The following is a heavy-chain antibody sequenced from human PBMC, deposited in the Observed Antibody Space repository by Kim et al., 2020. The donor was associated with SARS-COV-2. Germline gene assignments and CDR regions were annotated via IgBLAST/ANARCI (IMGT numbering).Heavy chain of an antibody. CDR1: GLTFSSYA. Sequence: GGSLRLSCAASGLTFSSYAMHWVRQAPGKGLEWVAAISYDGSNKYYADSVKGRFTISRDNSKNTLYLQMDSLRAEDTAVCYCARDRDLTGTLAFDIWGQGTMVTVSS. J-gene: IGHJ3*02. CDR3: ARDRDLTGTLAFDI. D-gene: IGHD1-7*01. V-gene: IGHV3-30-3*01. CDR2: ISYDGSNK.